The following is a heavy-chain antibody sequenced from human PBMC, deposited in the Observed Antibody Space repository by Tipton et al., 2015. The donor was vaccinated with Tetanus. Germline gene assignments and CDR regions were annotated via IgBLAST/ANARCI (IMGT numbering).Heavy chain of an antibody. J-gene: IGHJ4*02. CDR2: INHSGST. CDR3: ARHAGAGATIWGTDY. D-gene: IGHD3-9*01. Sequence: LRLSCAVYGGSFSGYYWSWIRQPPGKGLEWIGEINHSGSTNYNPSLKSRVTISVDTSKNQFSLKLSSVTAADTAVYYCARHAGAGATIWGTDYWGQGTLVTVSS. CDR1: GGSFSGYY. V-gene: IGHV4-34*01.